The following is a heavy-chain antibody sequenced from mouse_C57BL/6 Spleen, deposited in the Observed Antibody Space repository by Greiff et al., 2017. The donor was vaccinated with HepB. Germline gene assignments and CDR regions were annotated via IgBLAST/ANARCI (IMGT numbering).Heavy chain of an antibody. Sequence: VQRVESGPGLVQPSQSLSITCTVSGFSLTSYGVHWVRQSPGKGLEWLGVIWRGGSTDYNAAFMSRLSITKDNSKSQVFFKMNSLQADDTAIYYCAKTGGNSGAMDYWGQGTSVTVSS. CDR2: IWRGGST. J-gene: IGHJ4*01. V-gene: IGHV2-5*01. CDR3: AKTGGNSGAMDY. D-gene: IGHD2-1*01. CDR1: GFSLTSYG.